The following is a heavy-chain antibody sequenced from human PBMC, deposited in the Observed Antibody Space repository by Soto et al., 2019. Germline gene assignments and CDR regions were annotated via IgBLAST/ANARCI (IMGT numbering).Heavy chain of an antibody. D-gene: IGHD3-10*01. J-gene: IGHJ6*03. CDR1: GGSFSGYY. V-gene: IGHV4-34*01. CDR2: INHSGST. CDR3: ARSQYYGSGSYLYYYYMDV. Sequence: SETLSLTCAVYGGSFSGYYWSWIRQPPGKGLEWIGEINHSGSTNYNPSLKSRVTISVDTSKNQFSLKLSSVTAADTAVYYCARSQYYGSGSYLYYYYMDVWGKGTTVTVSS.